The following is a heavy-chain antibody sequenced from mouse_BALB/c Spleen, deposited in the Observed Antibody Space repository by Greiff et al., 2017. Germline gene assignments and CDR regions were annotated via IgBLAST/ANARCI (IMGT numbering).Heavy chain of an antibody. Sequence: EVQLVESGPGLVKPSQSLSLTCTVTGYSITSDYAWNWIRQFPGNKLEWMGYISYSGSTSYNPSLKSRISITRDTSKNQFFLQLNSVTTEDTATYYCARRGGSSYNAMDYWGQGTSVTVSS. CDR1: GYSITSDYA. CDR3: ARRGGSSYNAMDY. CDR2: ISYSGST. J-gene: IGHJ4*01. D-gene: IGHD1-1*01. V-gene: IGHV3-2*02.